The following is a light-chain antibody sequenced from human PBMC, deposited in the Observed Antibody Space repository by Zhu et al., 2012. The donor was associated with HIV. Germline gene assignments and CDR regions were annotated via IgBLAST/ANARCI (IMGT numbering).Light chain of an antibody. Sequence: EIVLTQSPGTMSLSPGERATLSCRASQRVTSTYLAWYQQKPGQAPRLLIYGASSRATVVPDRFSGSGSGTDFTLSISRPEPEDFAVYYCHQFGTLPQTFGQGTKVEIK. J-gene: IGKJ1*01. V-gene: IGKV3-20*01. CDR1: QRVTSTY. CDR3: HQFGTLPQT. CDR2: GAS.